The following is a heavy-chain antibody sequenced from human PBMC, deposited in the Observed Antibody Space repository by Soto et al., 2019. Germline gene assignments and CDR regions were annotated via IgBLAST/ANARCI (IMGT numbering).Heavy chain of an antibody. CDR3: AKDVCGSECYYLMAV. CDR1: GFTFSSYA. CDR2: ISGSGRTT. D-gene: IGHD2-21*01. J-gene: IGHJ6*02. Sequence: QLLESGGGLVQPGGSLRLSCAASGFTFSSYAMTWVRQAPGKGLEWVSGISGSGRTTYYADSVKGRFTISRDNSKNTVYLQMNSLRDEDTAVYYCAKDVCGSECYYLMAVWGQGTTVIVSS. V-gene: IGHV3-23*01.